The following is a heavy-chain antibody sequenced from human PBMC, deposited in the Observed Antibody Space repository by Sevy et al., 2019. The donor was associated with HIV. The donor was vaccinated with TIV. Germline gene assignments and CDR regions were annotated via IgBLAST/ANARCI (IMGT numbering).Heavy chain of an antibody. J-gene: IGHJ6*02. CDR3: AKERGGSYITYFYGMDV. CDR1: GFTFRNYG. D-gene: IGHD1-26*01. CDR2: IGYDGSDK. Sequence: GGSLRLSCIASGFTFRNYGIHWVRQAPGKGLDWVAVIGYDGSDKYYADSVKGRFTISRDNSKNTLFLQMNSLRVEETAVYYCAKERGGSYITYFYGMDVWGQGTAVTVSS. V-gene: IGHV3-30*18.